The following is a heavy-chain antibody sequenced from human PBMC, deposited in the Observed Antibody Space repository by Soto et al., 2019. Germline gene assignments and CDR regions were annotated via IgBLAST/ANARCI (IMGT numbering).Heavy chain of an antibody. D-gene: IGHD3-10*01. J-gene: IGHJ6*03. CDR3: ARNAWFYYYMDV. CDR2: IYYSGGT. V-gene: IGHV4-59*12. Sequence: PSETLSLTCTVSGGSMNSYYWSWIRQPPGKGLEWIGYIYYSGGTYYNPSLKSRVTISVDTSKNQFSLKLSSVTAADTAVYYCARNAWFYYYMDVWGKGTTVTVS. CDR1: GGSMNSYY.